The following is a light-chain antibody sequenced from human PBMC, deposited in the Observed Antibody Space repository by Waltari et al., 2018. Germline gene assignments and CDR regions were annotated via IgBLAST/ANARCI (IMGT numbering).Light chain of an antibody. Sequence: EIVLTQSPATLSLSPGERATLPCSASQSVSSYLAWYQQKPGQAPRLLIYDASNRATGIPARFSGSGSGTDFTLTISSLEPEDFAVYYCHQRSNWPRTFGQGTKLEIK. CDR1: QSVSSY. J-gene: IGKJ2*01. V-gene: IGKV3-11*01. CDR3: HQRSNWPRT. CDR2: DAS.